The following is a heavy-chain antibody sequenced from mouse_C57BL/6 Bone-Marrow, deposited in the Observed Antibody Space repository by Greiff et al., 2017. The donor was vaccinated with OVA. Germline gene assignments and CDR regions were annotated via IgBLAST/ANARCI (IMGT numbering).Heavy chain of an antibody. D-gene: IGHD3-1*01. V-gene: IGHV1-50*01. J-gene: IGHJ2*01. CDR1: GYTFTSYW. CDR2: IDPSDSYP. Sequence: QVQLQQPGAELVKPGASVKLSCKASGYTFTSYWMQWVKQRPGQGLEWIGEIDPSDSYPNYNQKFKGKATLTVDTSSSTAYMQLSSLTSEDSAVYYCARGGSSYYFDYWGQGTTLTVSS. CDR3: ARGGSSYYFDY.